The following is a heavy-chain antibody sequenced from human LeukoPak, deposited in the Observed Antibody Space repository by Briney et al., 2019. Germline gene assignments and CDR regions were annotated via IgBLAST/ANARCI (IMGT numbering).Heavy chain of an antibody. D-gene: IGHD2-2*01. J-gene: IGHJ1*01. CDR3: AKDQPSVSEH. CDR2: IWYDGSQE. CDR1: GFTFTNYG. V-gene: IGHV3-33*03. Sequence: GRSLRLSCVASGFTFTNYGMHWVRQAPGKGLEWVAVIWYDGSQEYYADSVKGRFSISRDNSKNTLYLQMNSLRAEDTAVYYCAKDQPSVSEHWGQGTLVTVSS.